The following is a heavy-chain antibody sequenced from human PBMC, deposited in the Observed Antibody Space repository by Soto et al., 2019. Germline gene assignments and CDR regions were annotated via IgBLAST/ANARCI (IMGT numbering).Heavy chain of an antibody. CDR3: AKEPLSGSYYLIPHYFDY. J-gene: IGHJ4*02. V-gene: IGHV3-23*01. CDR2: ISGSGGST. D-gene: IGHD3-10*01. CDR1: GFTFSSYA. Sequence: EVQLLESGGGLVQPGGSLRLSCAASGFTFSSYAMSWVRQAPGKGLEWVSAISGSGGSTYYADSVKGRFTISRDNSKNTLYLQMNSLRAEDTAVYYCAKEPLSGSYYLIPHYFDYWGQGTLVTVSS.